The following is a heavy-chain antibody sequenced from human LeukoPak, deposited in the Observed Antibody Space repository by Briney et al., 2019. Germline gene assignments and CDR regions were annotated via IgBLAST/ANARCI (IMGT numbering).Heavy chain of an antibody. CDR3: ATWAGAVIVDKNGGVY. CDR2: FDPEDGET. Sequence: ASVKVSCKVSGYTLTELSMHWVRQAPGKGLEWMGGFDPEDGETIYAQKFQGRVTMTEDTSTDTAYMELSSLRSEDTAVFYCATWAGAVIVDKNGGVYWGQGTLVTVSS. CDR1: GYTLTELS. D-gene: IGHD3-22*01. J-gene: IGHJ4*02. V-gene: IGHV1-24*01.